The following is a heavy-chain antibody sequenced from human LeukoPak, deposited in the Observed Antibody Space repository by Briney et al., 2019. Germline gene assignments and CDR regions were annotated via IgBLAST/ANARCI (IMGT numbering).Heavy chain of an antibody. CDR1: GFSFSTFC. J-gene: IGHJ4*02. V-gene: IGHV3-33*08. CDR3: GRDSLGGDY. CDR2: IWKDGSKK. D-gene: IGHD3-16*01. Sequence: GGSLRLSCAASGFSFSTFCMHWARRAPGKGLGWVAFIWKDGSKKSYAESVKGRSTTSRDNSQNTLYLQMNRLRAEDTAVYYCGRDSLGGDYWGQGTLVTVSS.